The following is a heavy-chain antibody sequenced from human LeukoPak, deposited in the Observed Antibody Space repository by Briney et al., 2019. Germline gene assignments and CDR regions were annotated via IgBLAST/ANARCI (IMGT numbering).Heavy chain of an antibody. Sequence: GESLRLSCAASGFTFSSYAMSWVRQAPGKGLEWVSAISGSGGSTYYADSVKGRFTISRDNSKNTLYLQMNSLRAEDTAVYYCAKDRVFYGDYFDYWGQGTLVTVSS. CDR1: GFTFSSYA. V-gene: IGHV3-23*01. CDR2: ISGSGGST. CDR3: AKDRVFYGDYFDY. J-gene: IGHJ4*02. D-gene: IGHD4-17*01.